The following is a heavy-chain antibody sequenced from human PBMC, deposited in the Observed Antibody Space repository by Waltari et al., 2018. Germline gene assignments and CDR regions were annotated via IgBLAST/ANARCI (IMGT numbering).Heavy chain of an antibody. J-gene: IGHJ4*02. CDR3: ARIIPGAVAGRGGFDY. Sequence: EVQLVETGGGLIQPGGSLRLSCAASGFTVSSNYMSWVRQAPGKGREGVSVIYSVGSTYYADSVKGRFTISRDNSKNTLYLQMNSLRAEDTAVYYCARIIPGAVAGRGGFDYWGQGTLVTVSS. V-gene: IGHV3-53*02. CDR2: IYSVGST. CDR1: GFTVSSNY. D-gene: IGHD6-19*01.